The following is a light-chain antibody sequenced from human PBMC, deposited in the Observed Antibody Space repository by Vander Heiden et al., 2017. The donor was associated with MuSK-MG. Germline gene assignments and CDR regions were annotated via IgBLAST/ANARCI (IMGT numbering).Light chain of an antibody. Sequence: DIQMTQSPSTLSASVGDRVTITCRASQSISDWLAWYQQKAGKAPKLLIYKASSLESGVPSRFSGSGSGTEFTLTISSLQPDDFATYYCQQDNSSENTFGQGTKMEIK. CDR1: QSISDW. V-gene: IGKV1-5*03. CDR3: QQDNSSENT. J-gene: IGKJ2*01. CDR2: KAS.